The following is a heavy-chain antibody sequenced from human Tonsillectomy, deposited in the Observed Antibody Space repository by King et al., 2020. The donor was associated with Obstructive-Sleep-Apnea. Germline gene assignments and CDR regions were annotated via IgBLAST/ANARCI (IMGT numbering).Heavy chain of an antibody. CDR3: ARESNSGSYFDY. CDR2: IYHSGST. Sequence: QLQESGPGLVKPSETLSLTCTVSGYSISSGYYWGWIRQPPGKGLEWIGSIYHSGSTYYNPSLKSRVTISVDTSKNQFSLKLSSVTAADTAVYYCARESNSGSYFDYWGQGTLVTVSS. D-gene: IGHD1-26*01. V-gene: IGHV4-38-2*02. J-gene: IGHJ4*02. CDR1: GYSISSGYY.